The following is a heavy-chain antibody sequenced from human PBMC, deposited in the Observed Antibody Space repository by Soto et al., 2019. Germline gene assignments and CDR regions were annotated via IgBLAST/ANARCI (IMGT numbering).Heavy chain of an antibody. CDR3: AKGSWESNYYGMDV. Sequence: QVQLVESGGGVVQPGRSLRLSCAASGFTFSSYGMHWVRQAPGKGLEWVAVISYDGSNKYYADPVKGRFTISRDNSKNTLYLQMNSLRAEDTAVYYCAKGSWESNYYGMDVWGQGTTVTVSS. V-gene: IGHV3-30*18. J-gene: IGHJ6*02. D-gene: IGHD6-13*01. CDR1: GFTFSSYG. CDR2: ISYDGSNK.